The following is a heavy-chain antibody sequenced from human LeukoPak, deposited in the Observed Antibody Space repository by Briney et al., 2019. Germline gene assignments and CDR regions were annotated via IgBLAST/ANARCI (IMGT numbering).Heavy chain of an antibody. CDR2: SYYGGTT. D-gene: IGHD4-11*01. CDR1: GGSFSGYY. Sequence: PSETLSLTCAVYGGSFSGYYWGWIRQPPGEGLEWIGSSYYGGTTYYNPSLKSRVTISVDTSKNQFSLKLNSVTAADTAVYYCARVVYSNFEVDYWGQGTLVTVSS. J-gene: IGHJ4*02. V-gene: IGHV4-34*01. CDR3: ARVVYSNFEVDY.